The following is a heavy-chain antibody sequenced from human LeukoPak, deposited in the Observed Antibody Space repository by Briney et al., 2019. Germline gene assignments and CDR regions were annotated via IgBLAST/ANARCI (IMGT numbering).Heavy chain of an antibody. D-gene: IGHD3-22*01. J-gene: IGHJ5*02. CDR2: INPNSGGT. CDR1: GYTFTVNY. Sequence: ASVTVSFTASGYTFTVNYMHWVRQAPGQGLEWMGWINPNSGGTNYAQKFQGRVTMTRDTSISTAYIELSRLRSDDTAVYYCHDMDSSAWGQGTLVTVSS. V-gene: IGHV1-2*02. CDR3: HDMDSSA.